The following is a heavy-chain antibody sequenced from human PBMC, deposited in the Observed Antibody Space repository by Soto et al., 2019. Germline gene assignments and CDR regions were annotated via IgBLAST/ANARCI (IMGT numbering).Heavy chain of an antibody. D-gene: IGHD3-10*01. CDR2: VSANGDIT. CDR3: ARGDRGGSGSPASYYFSGLDV. Sequence: EVKVLESGGDLVQPGGSLRLSCVASGFTFSEYAMTWVRQAPGKGLDWVSSVSANGDITYYADSVKGRFTTSRDNSNNTLLLQMNSLRAEDTALYYCARGDRGGSGSPASYYFSGLDVWGQGTTVIVSS. J-gene: IGHJ6*02. CDR1: GFTFSEYA. V-gene: IGHV3-23*01.